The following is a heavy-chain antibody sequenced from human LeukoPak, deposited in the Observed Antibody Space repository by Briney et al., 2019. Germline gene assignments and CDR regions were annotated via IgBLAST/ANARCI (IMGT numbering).Heavy chain of an antibody. Sequence: GASVKVSCKASEYTFTSYDINWVRQATGQGLEWMGWINPDSGNTVYAQKFQGRVTMTMDTSISTAYMELSSLRSGDTAMYYCAADSGSDQDIVVVPAAINRYYYMDVWGKGTTVTVSS. CDR1: EYTFTSYD. J-gene: IGHJ6*03. V-gene: IGHV1-8*01. CDR3: AADSGSDQDIVVVPAAINRYYYMDV. CDR2: INPDSGNT. D-gene: IGHD2-2*01.